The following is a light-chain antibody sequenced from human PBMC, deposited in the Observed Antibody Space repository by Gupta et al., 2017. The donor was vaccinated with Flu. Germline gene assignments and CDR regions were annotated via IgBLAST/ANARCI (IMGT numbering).Light chain of an antibody. CDR3: LQDHRLWA. CDR1: QDISNF. J-gene: IGKJ2*01. Sequence: DIQMTQSPSTLAASVGDRVTSTWRASQDISNFVAWYQQKPGKAPTLLIYRSSRGENGGPSRFSGNGSQKEFTLTSGGRQADDFANYCGLQDHRLWAFGRGT. V-gene: IGKV1-5*03. CDR2: RSS.